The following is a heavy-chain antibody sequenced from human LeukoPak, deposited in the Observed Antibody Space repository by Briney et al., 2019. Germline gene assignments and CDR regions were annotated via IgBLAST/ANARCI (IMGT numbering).Heavy chain of an antibody. Sequence: SVKVSCKTSGGTFSSSAITWVRQAPGQGLEWMGRIIPVLNITTYAQKFQGSVTITADTSTSTVYTELSSLRSEETAVYYCARDQGLTAPPPYGLDVWGQGTTVIVSS. D-gene: IGHD5-18*01. J-gene: IGHJ6*02. CDR3: ARDQGLTAPPPYGLDV. V-gene: IGHV1-69*04. CDR2: IIPVLNIT. CDR1: GGTFSSSA.